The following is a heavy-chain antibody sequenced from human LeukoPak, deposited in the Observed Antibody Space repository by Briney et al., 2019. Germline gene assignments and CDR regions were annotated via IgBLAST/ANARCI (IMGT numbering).Heavy chain of an antibody. Sequence: ASVKVSCKASGYTFTSYDINWVRQATGQGPEWMGWMNPNSGNTGYAQKFQGRVTMTRNTSISTAYMELSSLRSEDTAVYYCATSIAARSLFDYWGQGTLVTASS. J-gene: IGHJ4*02. CDR2: MNPNSGNT. V-gene: IGHV1-8*01. D-gene: IGHD6-6*01. CDR1: GYTFTSYD. CDR3: ATSIAARSLFDY.